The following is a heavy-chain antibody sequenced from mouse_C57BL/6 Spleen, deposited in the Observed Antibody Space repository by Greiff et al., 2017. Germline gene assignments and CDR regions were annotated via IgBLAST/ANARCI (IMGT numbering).Heavy chain of an antibody. D-gene: IGHD2-4*01. J-gene: IGHJ3*01. CDR1: GYTFTGYW. CDR3: ARAGVGLRQAWFAY. V-gene: IGHV1-9*01. CDR2: ILPGSGST. Sequence: VQLQQPGAELMKPGASVKLSCKATGYTFTGYWIEWVKQRPGHGLEWIGEILPGSGSTNYNEKFKGKATFTSDTSSNPAYMQLSSLTTEDSALCYCARAGVGLRQAWFAYWGQVTLVTVSA.